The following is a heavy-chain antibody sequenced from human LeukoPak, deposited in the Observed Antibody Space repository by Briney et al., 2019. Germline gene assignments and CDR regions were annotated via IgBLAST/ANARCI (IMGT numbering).Heavy chain of an antibody. CDR1: GYTFTSYG. V-gene: IGHV1-18*01. D-gene: IGHD1-26*01. CDR3: ARSIYSGSYYDY. J-gene: IGHJ4*02. Sequence: ASVKVSCKASGYTFTSYGISWVRQAPGQGLEWMGWISAYNGNTNYAQKLQGRVTMTRDTSISTAYMELSRLRSDDTAVYYCARSIYSGSYYDYWGQGTLVTVSS. CDR2: ISAYNGNT.